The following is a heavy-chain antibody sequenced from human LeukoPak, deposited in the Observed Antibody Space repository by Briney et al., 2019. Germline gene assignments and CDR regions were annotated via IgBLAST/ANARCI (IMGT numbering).Heavy chain of an antibody. CDR3: ARVTAAGTWTFEI. CDR2: MNPNSGNT. Sequence: ASVKVSCKASGDTFTINDINWVRQATGQGLEWMGWMNPNSGNTGSTQKFQGRVTMTRNTSISTAYMELTDLRSDDTAVYYCARVTAAGTWTFEIWGQGTTVSVSS. CDR1: GDTFTIND. V-gene: IGHV1-8*01. J-gene: IGHJ3*02. D-gene: IGHD6-13*01.